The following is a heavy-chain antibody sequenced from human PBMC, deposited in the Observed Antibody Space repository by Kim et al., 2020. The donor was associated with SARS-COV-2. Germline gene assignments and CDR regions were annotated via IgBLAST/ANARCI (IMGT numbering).Heavy chain of an antibody. CDR3: AKSMVVTDIVHHYGMNV. D-gene: IGHD2-21*02. J-gene: IGHJ6*02. Sequence: GGSLRLSCAASGFVFTSYSMNWVRQAPGKGLEWVSAISGRSDATYYADSVKGRFTISRDNSRDTLYLQMNSLRDEDTAVYYCAKSMVVTDIVHHYGMNVWGQGTTVTVSS. V-gene: IGHV3-23*01. CDR2: ISGRSDAT. CDR1: GFVFTSYS.